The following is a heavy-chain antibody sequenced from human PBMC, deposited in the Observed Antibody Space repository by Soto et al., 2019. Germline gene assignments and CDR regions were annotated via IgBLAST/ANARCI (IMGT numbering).Heavy chain of an antibody. Sequence: QVTLKESGPVLVKPTETLTLTCTVSGFSLSNARMGVSWIRQPPGKALEWLAHIFSNDEKSYSTSLKSRLTISKDTSKSQVVLTMTNMDPVDTATYYCARIRGLPDSSGPYAFDYWGQGTLVTVSS. CDR2: IFSNDEK. J-gene: IGHJ4*02. V-gene: IGHV2-26*01. CDR3: ARIRGLPDSSGPYAFDY. D-gene: IGHD3-22*01. CDR1: GFSLSNARMG.